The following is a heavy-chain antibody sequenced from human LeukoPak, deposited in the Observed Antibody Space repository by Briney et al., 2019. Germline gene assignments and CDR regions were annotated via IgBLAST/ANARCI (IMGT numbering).Heavy chain of an antibody. J-gene: IGHJ4*02. V-gene: IGHV4-59*01. Sequence: PSETLSLTCAVYGGSFSGYYWSWIRQPPGKGLGWIGYIYYSGSTNYNPSLKSRVTISVDTSKNQFSLKLSSVTAADTAVYYCARGVAAGDYWGQGTLVTVSS. CDR2: IYYSGST. D-gene: IGHD6-13*01. CDR3: ARGVAAGDY. CDR1: GGSFSGYY.